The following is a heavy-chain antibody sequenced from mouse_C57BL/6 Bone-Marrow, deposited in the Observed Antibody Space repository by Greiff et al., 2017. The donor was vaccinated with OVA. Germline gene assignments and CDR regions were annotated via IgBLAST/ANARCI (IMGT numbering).Heavy chain of an antibody. V-gene: IGHV1-64*01. CDR1: GYTFTSYW. D-gene: IGHD2-1*01. J-gene: IGHJ4*01. CDR2: IHPNSGST. CDR3: ARRIYYGRRRAAMDY. Sequence: QVHVKQPGAELVKPGASVKLSCKASGYTFTSYWMHWVKQRPGQGLEWIGMIHPNSGSTNYNEKFKSKATLTVDKSSSTAYMQLSSLTSEDSAVYYCARRIYYGRRRAAMDYWGQGTSVTVSS.